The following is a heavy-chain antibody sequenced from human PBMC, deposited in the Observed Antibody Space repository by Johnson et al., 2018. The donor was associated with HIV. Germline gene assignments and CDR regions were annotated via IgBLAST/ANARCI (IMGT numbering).Heavy chain of an antibody. CDR3: ERNQWIELWRDAFDI. D-gene: IGHD5-18*01. CDR2: IKQDGSEK. CDR1: GFTFSSFW. J-gene: IGHJ3*02. V-gene: IGHV3-7*05. Sequence: VQLLESGGGLVQPGGSLRLSCAASGFTFSSFWMTWVRQAPGKGLEWVANIKQDGSEKHYVDSVKGRFTISRDNDKNSLYLQMSSLRAEDTAVYYCERNQWIELWRDAFDIWGQGTMVNVSS.